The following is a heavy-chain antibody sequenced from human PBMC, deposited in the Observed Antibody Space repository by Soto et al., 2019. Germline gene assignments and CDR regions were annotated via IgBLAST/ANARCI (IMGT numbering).Heavy chain of an antibody. CDR2: IYWNDDK. D-gene: IGHD3-22*01. CDR3: AHSDISGNTSGHNCFDP. J-gene: IGHJ5*02. CDR1: GFSLSTAGVG. Sequence: SGPTLVNPTQTLTLTRTFSGFSLSTAGVGVGWVRQPPGEALEWLALIYWNDDKRYSPSLKSRLTITRDTSKNQVVLTMTNMDPVDTATYYCAHSDISGNTSGHNCFDPWGQGTMVTVSS. V-gene: IGHV2-5*01.